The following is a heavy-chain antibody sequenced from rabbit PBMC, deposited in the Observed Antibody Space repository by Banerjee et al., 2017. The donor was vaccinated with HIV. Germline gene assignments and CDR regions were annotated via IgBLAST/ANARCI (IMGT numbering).Heavy chain of an antibody. J-gene: IGHJ4*01. D-gene: IGHD4-1*01. Sequence: QEQLEESGGDLVKPGASLTLTCTASEFTISGNYYMCWVRQAPGKGLEWIACIAAGSSGSTYYASWAKGRFTISKTSSPTVTLQMTSLTAADTATYFCARDLAGVIGWNFNFWGPGTLVTVS. CDR2: IAAGSSGST. CDR1: EFTISGNYY. CDR3: ARDLAGVIGWNFNF. V-gene: IGHV1S45*01.